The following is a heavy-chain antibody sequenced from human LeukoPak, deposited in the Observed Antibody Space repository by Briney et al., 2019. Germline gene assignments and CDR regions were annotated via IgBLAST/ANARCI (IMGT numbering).Heavy chain of an antibody. CDR3: AREGNWNDEQV. CDR1: GGTFSSYA. D-gene: IGHD1-20*01. J-gene: IGHJ4*02. CDR2: INPNSGGT. V-gene: IGHV1-2*06. Sequence: ASVKVSCKASGGTFSSYAISWVRQAPGQGLEWMGRINPNSGGTIYAQKFQGRVTMTRDTSISTVYMELSRLRSDDTAVYYCAREGNWNDEQVWGQGTLVTVSS.